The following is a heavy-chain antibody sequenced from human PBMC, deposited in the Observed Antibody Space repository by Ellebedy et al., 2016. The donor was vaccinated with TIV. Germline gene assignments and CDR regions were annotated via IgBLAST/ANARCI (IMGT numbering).Heavy chain of an antibody. CDR3: ARSDYGDLIKHWYFDL. J-gene: IGHJ2*01. Sequence: MPSETLSLTCTVSVGSISSGGHSWSWIRQHPGKGLEWIGYIHYSGRTYYNPSLKSRVSISVDTSKNQFSLKLSSVTAAGTAVYHCARSDYGDLIKHWYFDLWGRGTLATVSS. D-gene: IGHD4-17*01. V-gene: IGHV4-31*03. CDR2: IHYSGRT. CDR1: VGSISSGGHS.